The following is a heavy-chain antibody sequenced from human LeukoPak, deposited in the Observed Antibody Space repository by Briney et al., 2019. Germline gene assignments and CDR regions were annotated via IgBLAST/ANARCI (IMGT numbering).Heavy chain of an antibody. J-gene: IGHJ4*02. CDR3: ARVDILTGYHFDY. CDR1: DGSISSYY. V-gene: IGHV4-59*01. CDR2: IYYSGST. D-gene: IGHD3-9*01. Sequence: SETLSLTCTVSDGSISSYYWSWIRQPPGKGLEWIGYIYYSGSTNYNPSLKSRVTISVDTSKNQFSLKLSSVTAADTAVYYCARVDILTGYHFDYWGQGTLVTVSS.